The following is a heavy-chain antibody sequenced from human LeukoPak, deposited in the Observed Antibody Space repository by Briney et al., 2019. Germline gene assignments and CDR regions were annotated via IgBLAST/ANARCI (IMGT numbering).Heavy chain of an antibody. CDR2: ISSSSSYI. J-gene: IGHJ4*02. D-gene: IGHD6-19*01. CDR3: ARDFGWLVNY. Sequence: GGSLRLSCAASGFTFSSYSMNRVRQAPGKGLEWVSSISSSSSYIYYADSVKGRFTISRDNAKNSLYLQMNSLRAEDTAVYYCARDFGWLVNYWGQGTLVTVSS. V-gene: IGHV3-21*01. CDR1: GFTFSSYS.